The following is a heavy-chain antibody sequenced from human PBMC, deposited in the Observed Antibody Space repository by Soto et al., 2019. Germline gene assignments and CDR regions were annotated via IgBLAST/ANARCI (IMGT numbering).Heavy chain of an antibody. Sequence: PGGSLRLSCAASGFTFSYAWMSWFRQAPGKGLDWVGRIKSKSDGGTTEYAAPVRGRFTISRDDSKTTLYLQMNSLKTEDTAVYYCTTXLWRIAVVVGSTGYFNPWGQGTPVTVSS. J-gene: IGHJ5*02. D-gene: IGHD2-15*01. V-gene: IGHV3-15*01. CDR3: TTXLWRIAVVVGSTGYFNP. CDR2: IKSKSDGGTT. CDR1: GFTFSYAW.